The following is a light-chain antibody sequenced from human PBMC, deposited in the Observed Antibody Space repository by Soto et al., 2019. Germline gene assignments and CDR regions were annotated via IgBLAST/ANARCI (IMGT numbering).Light chain of an antibody. CDR1: SIDVGSYNL. J-gene: IGLJ1*01. CDR3: CSFAGSSTLV. CDR2: EVR. V-gene: IGLV2-23*02. Sequence: QSALTQPASVSGSPGQSITISCTGTSIDVGSYNLVSWYQQHPGKAPKLMIYEVRKRPSGVSNRFSGSKSGNTASLTISGLKAEDEADYYCCSFAGSSTLVFGTWTKLTVL.